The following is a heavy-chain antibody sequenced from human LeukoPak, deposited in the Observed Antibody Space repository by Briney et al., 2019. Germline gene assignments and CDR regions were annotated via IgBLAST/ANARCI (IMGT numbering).Heavy chain of an antibody. CDR2: IKQDGSQK. J-gene: IGHJ4*02. D-gene: IGHD4-17*01. Sequence: GGSLRLPCAASGFTFSRSWMSWVRQAPGKGPEWVANIKQDGSQKYYVDSVKGRFTISRDNAKMSLYLQMNSLRAEDTAMYYCAREVYGDNYFDYWGQGTLVTVSS. CDR3: AREVYGDNYFDY. V-gene: IGHV3-7*05. CDR1: GFTFSRSW.